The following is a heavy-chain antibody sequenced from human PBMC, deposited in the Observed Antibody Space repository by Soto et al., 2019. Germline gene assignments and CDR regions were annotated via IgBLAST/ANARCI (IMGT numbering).Heavy chain of an antibody. CDR2: ISASGVTT. D-gene: IGHD2-15*01. V-gene: IGHV3-23*01. CDR1: GFTFSRYA. J-gene: IGHJ4*02. Sequence: GGSLRLSCAASGFTFSRYAMSWVRQAPGMGLEWVSSISASGVTTDYADSVMGRLTISILNSKNMLYLQVNTPRASDTALYYCAQDIVIIPPDTYSSVFGYWGRQTL. CDR3: AQDIVIIPPDTYSSVFGY.